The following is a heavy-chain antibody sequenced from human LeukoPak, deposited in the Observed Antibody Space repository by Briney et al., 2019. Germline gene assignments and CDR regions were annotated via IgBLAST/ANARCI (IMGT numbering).Heavy chain of an antibody. V-gene: IGHV3-21*01. J-gene: IGHJ4*02. D-gene: IGHD3-22*01. CDR3: ARDLSDYYDSTGYYSV. CDR2: ISSSSSHI. CDR1: GFTFSSYS. Sequence: GGSLRLSCAASGFTFSSYSMNWVRQAPGKGLEWVSSISSSSSHIYYANSVKGRFTISRDNAKNSLYLQMNSLRVEDTAVYYCARDLSDYYDSTGYYSVWGQGTLVTVSS.